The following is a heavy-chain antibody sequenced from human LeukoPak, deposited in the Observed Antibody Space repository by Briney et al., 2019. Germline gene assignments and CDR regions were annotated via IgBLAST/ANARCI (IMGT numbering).Heavy chain of an antibody. CDR3: ARGSELSSCWRNNWFDP. D-gene: IGHD6-19*01. Sequence: SETLSLTCAVYGGSFSGYYWSWIRQPPGKGLEWIGEINHSGSTNYNPSLKSRVTISVDTSKNQFSLKLSSVTAADTAVYYCARGSELSSCWRNNWFDPWGQGTLVTVSS. J-gene: IGHJ5*02. CDR1: GGSFSGYY. V-gene: IGHV4-34*01. CDR2: INHSGST.